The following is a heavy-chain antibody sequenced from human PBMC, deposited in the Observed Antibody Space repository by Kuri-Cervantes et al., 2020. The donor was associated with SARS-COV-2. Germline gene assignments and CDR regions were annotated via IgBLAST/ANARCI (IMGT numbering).Heavy chain of an antibody. CDR1: GFTFSNAW. CDR3: ARDSSITPRDFDY. Sequence: GGSLRLSCAASGFTFSNAWMNWVRQAPGKGLEWVGRIKSKTDGGTTDYAAPVKGRFTISRDDSKNTLYLQMNSLRAEDTAVYYCARDSSITPRDFDYWGQGTLVTVSS. CDR2: IKSKTDGGTT. D-gene: IGHD6-13*01. J-gene: IGHJ4*02. V-gene: IGHV3-15*07.